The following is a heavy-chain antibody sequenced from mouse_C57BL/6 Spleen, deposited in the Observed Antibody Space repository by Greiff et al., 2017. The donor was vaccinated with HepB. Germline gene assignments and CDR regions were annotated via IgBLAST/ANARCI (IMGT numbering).Heavy chain of an antibody. CDR3: AKGDYYGSSQAWFAY. Sequence: VQGVESGPGLVQPSQSLSITCTVSGFSLTSYGVHWVRQSPGKGLEWLGVIWRGGSTDYNAAFMSRLSITKDNSKSQVFFKRNSLQADDTAIYYCAKGDYYGSSQAWFAYWGQGTLVTVSA. CDR1: GFSLTSYG. CDR2: IWRGGST. J-gene: IGHJ3*01. V-gene: IGHV2-5*01. D-gene: IGHD1-1*01.